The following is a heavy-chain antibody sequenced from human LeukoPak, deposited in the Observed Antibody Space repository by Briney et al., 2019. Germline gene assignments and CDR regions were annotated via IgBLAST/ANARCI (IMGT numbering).Heavy chain of an antibody. Sequence: PSETLSLTCTVSGGSISSGGYWGWIRQPPGKGLEWIGSIYYSGSPYYNPSLKSRVTISVDTSKNQFSLSLSSVTAADTAVYYCARQEMATTDFDYWGQGTLVTVSS. J-gene: IGHJ4*02. CDR2: IYYSGSP. V-gene: IGHV4-39*01. CDR1: GGSISSGGY. D-gene: IGHD5-24*01. CDR3: ARQEMATTDFDY.